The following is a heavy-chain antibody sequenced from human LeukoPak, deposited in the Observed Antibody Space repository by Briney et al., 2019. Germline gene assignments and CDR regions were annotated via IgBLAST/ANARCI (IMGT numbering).Heavy chain of an antibody. CDR2: INWNGGST. J-gene: IGHJ6*03. Sequence: GGSLRLSCAASGFTFDDYGMNWVRQAPGKGLEWVSGINWNGGSTGYADSVKGRFTISRDNAKNSLYLQMNSLRAEDTALYYCARVYELREEDYYYYYMDVWGKGTTVTVSS. D-gene: IGHD5/OR15-5a*01. V-gene: IGHV3-20*04. CDR3: ARVYELREEDYYYYYMDV. CDR1: GFTFDDYG.